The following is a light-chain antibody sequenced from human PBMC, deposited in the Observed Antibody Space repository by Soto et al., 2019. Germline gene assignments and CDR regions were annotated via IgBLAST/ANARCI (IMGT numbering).Light chain of an antibody. J-gene: IGKJ1*01. CDR1: QTISNF. CDR2: AAS. CDR3: PQSFSTPRT. Sequence: DIQMTQSPSSLSASVGDKVTIICRASQTISNFLNWYQQKPGKAPKLLIYAASGLQSGVPSRFSVSGSGTDFTLTSTWLQPENFTTYFCPQSFSTPRTVGQGTKVDSK. V-gene: IGKV1-39*01.